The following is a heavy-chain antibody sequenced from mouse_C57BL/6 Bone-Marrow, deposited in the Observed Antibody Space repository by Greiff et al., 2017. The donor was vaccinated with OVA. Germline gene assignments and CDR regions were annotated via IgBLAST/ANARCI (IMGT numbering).Heavy chain of an antibody. Sequence: QVQLQQPGTELVKPGASVKLSCKASGYTFTSYGMHWVKQRPGQGLEWIGNINPSNGGTNYNEKFKSKATLTVDKSSSTAYMQLSSLTSEDSAVYYCARADGNYFYWYFDVWGTGTTVTVSS. CDR1: GYTFTSYG. D-gene: IGHD2-1*01. CDR3: ARADGNYFYWYFDV. V-gene: IGHV1-53*01. J-gene: IGHJ1*03. CDR2: INPSNGGT.